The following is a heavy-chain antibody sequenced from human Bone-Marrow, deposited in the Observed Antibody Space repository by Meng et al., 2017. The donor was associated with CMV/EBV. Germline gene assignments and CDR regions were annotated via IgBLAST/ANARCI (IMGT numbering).Heavy chain of an antibody. CDR3: AAGLSSGYYNPV. D-gene: IGHD3-3*01. V-gene: IGHV1-2*02. Sequence: ASVKVSCKASGYTFTGYYMHWVRQAPGQGLEWMGWINPNSGGTNYAQKFQERVTITRDMSTSTAYMELSSLRSEDTAVYYCAAGLSSGYYNPVCGQGTLVAVSS. CDR1: GYTFTGYY. CDR2: INPNSGGT. J-gene: IGHJ4*02.